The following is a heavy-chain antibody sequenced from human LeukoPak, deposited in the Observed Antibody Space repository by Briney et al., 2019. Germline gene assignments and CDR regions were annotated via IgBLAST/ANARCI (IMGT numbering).Heavy chain of an antibody. D-gene: IGHD2-2*01. CDR3: ARVVPAAMDYYYYCYMDV. CDR2: ISSGSDTI. Sequence: PGGSLRLSCAASGFTFSSHSMNWVRQAPGKGPDWISYISSGSDTIYYAESVKGRFTISRDNAKNSLYLQMNSLRDEDTAVYYCARVVPAAMDYYYYCYMDVWGKGTTVTVSS. V-gene: IGHV3-48*02. CDR1: GFTFSSHS. J-gene: IGHJ6*03.